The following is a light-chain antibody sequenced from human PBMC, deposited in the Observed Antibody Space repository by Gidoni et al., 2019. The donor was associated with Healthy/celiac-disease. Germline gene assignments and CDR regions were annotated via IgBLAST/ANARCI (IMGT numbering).Light chain of an antibody. V-gene: IGKV3-20*01. J-gene: IGKJ1*01. Sequence: EIVLTQSPGTMSLSPGERATLSCRASQSVSSSYLAWYQQKPGQAPRLLIYGASSRATGIPYRFSGSGSGTDFTLPISILEPEDFAVYYCQQYGSSPWTFGQGTKVEIK. CDR1: QSVSSSY. CDR2: GAS. CDR3: QQYGSSPWT.